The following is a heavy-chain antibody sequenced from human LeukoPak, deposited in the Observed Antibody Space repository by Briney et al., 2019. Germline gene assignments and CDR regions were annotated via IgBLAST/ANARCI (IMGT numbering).Heavy chain of an antibody. V-gene: IGHV3-21*04. CDR1: GFTFSSYS. CDR3: AKEGRSLQTY. Sequence: GGSLRLSCAASGFTFSSYSMNWVRQAPGKGLEWVSSISSSSSYIYYADSVKGRFTISRDNAKNSLYLQMNSLRVEDTAVYYCAKEGRSLQTYWGQGTLVTVSS. CDR2: ISSSSSYI. J-gene: IGHJ4*02. D-gene: IGHD5-24*01.